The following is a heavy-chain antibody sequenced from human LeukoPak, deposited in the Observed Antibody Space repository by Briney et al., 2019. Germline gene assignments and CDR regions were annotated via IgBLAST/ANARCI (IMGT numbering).Heavy chain of an antibody. CDR1: GGSISSYY. Sequence: PSETLSLTCTVSGGSISSYYWSWIRQPPGKGLEWIGDIYCSGSTNYNPSLKSRVTISVDTSKNQFSLKLSSVTAADTAVYYCARLDGSGTIDYWGQGTLVTVSS. CDR3: ARLDGSGTIDY. V-gene: IGHV4-59*08. CDR2: IYCSGST. J-gene: IGHJ4*02. D-gene: IGHD3-10*01.